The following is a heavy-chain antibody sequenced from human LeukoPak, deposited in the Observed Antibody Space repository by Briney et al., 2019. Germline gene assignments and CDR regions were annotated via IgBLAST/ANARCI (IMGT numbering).Heavy chain of an antibody. Sequence: ASVKVSCKASGGTFSSYAISWVRQAPGQGLEWMGWISAYNGNIKYAQKLQGRVTVTTDTSTSTAYMELRSLRSDDTAVYYCARDCSGGSCYDGVDYWGQGTLVIVSS. V-gene: IGHV1-18*01. CDR3: ARDCSGGSCYDGVDY. J-gene: IGHJ4*02. CDR2: ISAYNGNI. CDR1: GGTFSSYA. D-gene: IGHD2-15*01.